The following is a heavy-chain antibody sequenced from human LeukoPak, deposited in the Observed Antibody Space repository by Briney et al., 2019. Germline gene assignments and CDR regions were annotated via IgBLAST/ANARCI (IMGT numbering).Heavy chain of an antibody. V-gene: IGHV1-24*01. CDR2: FDPEDGET. J-gene: IGHJ5*02. CDR1: GYTLTELS. D-gene: IGHD3-9*01. CDR3: ATNVLGTYYDILTGWRDNWFDP. Sequence: ASVKVSCKGSGYTLTELSMHWVRQAPGKGLEWMGGFDPEDGETIYAQKFQGRVTMTEDTSTDTAYMELSSLRSEDTAVYYCATNVLGTYYDILTGWRDNWFDPWGQGTLVTVSS.